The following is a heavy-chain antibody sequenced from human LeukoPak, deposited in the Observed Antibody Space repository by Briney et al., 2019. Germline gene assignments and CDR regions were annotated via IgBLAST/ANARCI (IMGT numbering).Heavy chain of an antibody. Sequence: PGGSLRLSCAASGFTLCSYVMICVRQAPGKGLEWGSYISHSVSTKIYADSEKGRSTNSRDNAKNSLYLQKNSLSAEDTAVNYWARAPTEYYYDSSGQHVAFDNWGQGTMVTVSS. CDR3: ARAPTEYYYDSSGQHVAFDN. V-gene: IGHV3-48*03. D-gene: IGHD3-22*01. J-gene: IGHJ3*02. CDR2: ISHSVSTK. CDR1: GFTLCSYV.